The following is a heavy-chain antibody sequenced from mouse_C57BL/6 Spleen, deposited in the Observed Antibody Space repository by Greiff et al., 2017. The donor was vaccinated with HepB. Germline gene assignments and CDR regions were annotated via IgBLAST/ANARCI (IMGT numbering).Heavy chain of an antibody. CDR3: AWTTVVDTEWWYFDV. CDR1: GYAFSSSW. CDR2: IYPGDGDT. V-gene: IGHV1-82*01. Sequence: VQLQQSGPELVKPGASVKISCKASGYAFSSSWMNWVKQRPGKGLEWIGQIYPGDGDTNYNGKFKGKATLTADKSSSTAYMQLSSLTSEDSAVYFCAWTTVVDTEWWYFDVWGTGTTVTVSS. J-gene: IGHJ1*03. D-gene: IGHD1-1*01.